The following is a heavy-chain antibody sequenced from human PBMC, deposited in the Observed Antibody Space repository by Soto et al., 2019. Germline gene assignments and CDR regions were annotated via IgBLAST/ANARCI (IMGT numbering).Heavy chain of an antibody. D-gene: IGHD6-19*01. CDR1: GVSISSHY. Sequence: SETLSLTCSVSGVSISSHYWSWIRQPAGKGLEWIGRIYTSGDTTYNPSLKSRVTMSVDTSKNQFSLKLNSVTAADTAVYNCAREYTKIVDGPTPFYFDYWGQGTLVTVSS. J-gene: IGHJ4*02. CDR2: IYTSGDT. CDR3: AREYTKIVDGPTPFYFDY. V-gene: IGHV4-4*07.